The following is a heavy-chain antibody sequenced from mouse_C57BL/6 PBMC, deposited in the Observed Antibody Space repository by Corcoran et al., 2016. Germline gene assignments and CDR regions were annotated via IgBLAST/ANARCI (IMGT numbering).Heavy chain of an antibody. Sequence: QIQLVQSGPELKKPGETVKISCKASGYTFTTYGMSWVKQAPGKGLKWMGWINTYSGVPTYADDFKGRFAFSLETSASTAYLQINNLKNEDTATYFCARGEGYYYGSSYYAMDYWGQGTSVTVSS. CDR3: ARGEGYYYGSSYYAMDY. CDR1: GYTFTTYG. CDR2: INTYSGVP. D-gene: IGHD1-1*01. J-gene: IGHJ4*01. V-gene: IGHV9-3*01.